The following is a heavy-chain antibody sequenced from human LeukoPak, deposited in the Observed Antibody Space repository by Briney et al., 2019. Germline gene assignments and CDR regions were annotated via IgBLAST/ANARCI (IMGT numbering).Heavy chain of an antibody. V-gene: IGHV3-21*04. J-gene: IGHJ4*02. CDR2: ISTSSSYI. Sequence: GGSLRLSCAASGFTFSSYSMNWVRQAPGKGLEWVSFISTSSSYIYYADSVKGRFTISRDNAKNSLYLQMNSLRAEDTALYYCAKGTDYDSSGYSHFDYWGQGTLVTVSS. CDR3: AKGTDYDSSGYSHFDY. CDR1: GFTFSSYS. D-gene: IGHD3-22*01.